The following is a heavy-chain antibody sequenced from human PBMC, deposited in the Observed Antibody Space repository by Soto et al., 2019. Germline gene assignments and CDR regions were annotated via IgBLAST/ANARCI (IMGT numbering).Heavy chain of an antibody. D-gene: IGHD1-26*01. Sequence: GGSLRLSCAASGFTFSSYGMHWVRQAPGKGLEWVAVIWYDGSNKYYADSVKGRFTISRDNSKNTLYLQMNSLRAEDTAVYYCARDGRVGATEIDYWGQGTLVTVSS. V-gene: IGHV3-33*01. J-gene: IGHJ4*02. CDR1: GFTFSSYG. CDR3: ARDGRVGATEIDY. CDR2: IWYDGSNK.